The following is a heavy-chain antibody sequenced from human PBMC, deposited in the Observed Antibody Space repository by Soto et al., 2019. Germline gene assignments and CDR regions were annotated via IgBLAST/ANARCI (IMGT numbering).Heavy chain of an antibody. CDR1: GYTFTSYG. CDR2: ISAYNGNT. V-gene: IGHV1-18*01. Sequence: QVQLVQSGAEVKKPGASVKVSCKASGYTFTSYGISWVRQAPGQGLEWMGGISAYNGNTNYAQKLQGRVTMTTDTSTSTDYVELRRLRADDTAVYCWTRDVGYCSGCSCYEGNWFDPWGQGTLVTVSS. D-gene: IGHD2-15*01. J-gene: IGHJ5*02. CDR3: TRDVGYCSGCSCYEGNWFDP.